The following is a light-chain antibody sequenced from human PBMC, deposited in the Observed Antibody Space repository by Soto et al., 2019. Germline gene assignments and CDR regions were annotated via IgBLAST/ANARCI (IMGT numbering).Light chain of an antibody. Sequence: EIVLTQSPATLSLSPGERATLSCRASQSVSSYLAWYQHKPGQAPRLLIYAASSRATGSPDRFSGGGSGTDFTLPCSCVEPKYFAGYDCQQHGYSPCTFGQGTRLDIK. J-gene: IGKJ5*01. CDR2: AAS. V-gene: IGKV3-20*01. CDR3: QQHGYSPCT. CDR1: QSVSSY.